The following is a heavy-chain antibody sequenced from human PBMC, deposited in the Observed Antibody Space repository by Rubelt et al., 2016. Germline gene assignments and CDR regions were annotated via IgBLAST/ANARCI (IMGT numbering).Heavy chain of an antibody. V-gene: IGHV4-59*05. D-gene: IGHD2-2*01. CDR3: AGRPAGLYQPSDH. J-gene: IGHJ4*02. Sequence: QVQLQESGPGLVKPSETLSLTCTVSGGSISSYYWSWIRQPPGKGLEWIGGVIYSGSTYYNPSLKSRLTISVDTSKKQFSLRWRSVTAAGTAVYYGAGRPAGLYQPSDHWGQGTLVTVSS. CDR1: GGSISSYY. CDR2: VIYSGST.